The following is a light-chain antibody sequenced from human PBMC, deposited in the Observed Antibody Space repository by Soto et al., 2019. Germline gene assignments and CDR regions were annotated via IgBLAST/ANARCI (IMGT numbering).Light chain of an antibody. J-gene: IGLJ2*01. Sequence: QSALTQPRSVSGSPGQSVTISCTGTSSDVGGYNYVSWYQQHPGKAPKLMIYDVSKRPSGVPDRFSGSKSGNTASLTISGLQAEDEADYYCCSYAGSYTFVVFGGGPSSPS. V-gene: IGLV2-11*01. CDR2: DVS. CDR1: SSDVGGYNY. CDR3: CSYAGSYTFVV.